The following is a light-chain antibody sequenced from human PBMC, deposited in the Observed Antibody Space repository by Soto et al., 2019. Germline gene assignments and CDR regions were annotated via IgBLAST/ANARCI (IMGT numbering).Light chain of an antibody. CDR3: LQHHSYPLT. CDR2: AAS. V-gene: IGKV1-5*01. J-gene: IGKJ5*01. Sequence: DIQMTQSPSTLSASVGDRVTIPCRASQSIRNWLAWYQQNPGKAPNLLIYAASRLLSGVPSRFSGSGSGTEFTLTISSLQPEDFATYYCLQHHSYPLTFGQGTRLEIK. CDR1: QSIRNW.